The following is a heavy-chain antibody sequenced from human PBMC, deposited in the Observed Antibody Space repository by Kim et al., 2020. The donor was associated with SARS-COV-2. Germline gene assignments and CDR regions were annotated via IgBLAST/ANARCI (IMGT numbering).Heavy chain of an antibody. D-gene: IGHD3-10*01. CDR1: GGSISSSSYY. V-gene: IGHV4-39*01. CDR2: IYYSGST. J-gene: IGHJ4*02. CDR3: ARHPFGGSGSRFDY. Sequence: SETLSLTCTVSGGSISSSSYYWGWIRQPPGKGLEWIGSIYYSGSTYYNPSLKSRVTISVDTSKNQFSLKLSSVTAADTAVYYCARHPFGGSGSRFDYWGQGTLVTVSS.